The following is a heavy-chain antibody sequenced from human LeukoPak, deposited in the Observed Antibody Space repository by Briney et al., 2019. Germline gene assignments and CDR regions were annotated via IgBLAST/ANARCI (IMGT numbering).Heavy chain of an antibody. J-gene: IGHJ4*02. D-gene: IGHD7-27*01. CDR2: INPNNGGT. Sequence: ASVKVSCKASGYTFTGYYMHWVRQAPGQGLAWMGWINPNNGGTNYAQTFQGRVTMTRGTSISTAYTELSRLRSDDMAVYYCARDGLGTTTNFDYWGQGTLVTVSS. CDR3: ARDGLGTTTNFDY. V-gene: IGHV1-2*02. CDR1: GYTFTGYY.